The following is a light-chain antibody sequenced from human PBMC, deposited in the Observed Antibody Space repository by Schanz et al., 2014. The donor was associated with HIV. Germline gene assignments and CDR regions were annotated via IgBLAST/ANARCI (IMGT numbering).Light chain of an antibody. CDR3: LQYNDDVYT. V-gene: IGKV1-5*03. J-gene: IGKJ2*01. CDR1: QSISGW. Sequence: DIQLTQSPALLSASVGDRISITCRASQSISGWLAWYQQRPGEAPNLLISEASTLESGVPSRFSGSGSGTEFTLSISSLQSDDFATYYCLQYNDDVYTFGQGTKLEIK. CDR2: EAS.